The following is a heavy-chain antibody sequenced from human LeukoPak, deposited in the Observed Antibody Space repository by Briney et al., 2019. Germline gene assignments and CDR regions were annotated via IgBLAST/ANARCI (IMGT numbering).Heavy chain of an antibody. Sequence: SETLSLTCTVSGGSISSNSYYWGWIRQPPGKGLEWIGSMYYSGSTYYNPSLKSQVTISVDTSKNQFSLKLSSVTAADTAVYYCARVYRYCSSTSCYGYYYGMDVWGQGTTVTVSS. CDR1: GGSISSNSYY. CDR2: MYYSGST. D-gene: IGHD2-2*01. CDR3: ARVYRYCSSTSCYGYYYGMDV. J-gene: IGHJ6*02. V-gene: IGHV4-39*07.